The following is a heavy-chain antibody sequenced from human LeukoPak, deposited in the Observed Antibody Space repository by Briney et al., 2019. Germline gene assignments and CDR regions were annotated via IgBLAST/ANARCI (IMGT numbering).Heavy chain of an antibody. CDR3: ARRSLVVPAAMRG. CDR1: GGSISSSSYY. Sequence: SETLSLTCTVSGGSISSSSYYWGWIRQPPGKGLEWIGSIYYSGSTYYNPSLKSRATISVDTSKNQFSLKLSSVTAADTAVYYCARRSLVVPAAMRGWGQGTLVTVSS. V-gene: IGHV4-39*01. CDR2: IYYSGST. J-gene: IGHJ1*01. D-gene: IGHD2-2*01.